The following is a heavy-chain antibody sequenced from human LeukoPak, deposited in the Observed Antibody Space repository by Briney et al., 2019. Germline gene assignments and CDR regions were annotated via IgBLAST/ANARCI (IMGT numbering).Heavy chain of an antibody. CDR3: AKGYRNYGDTIDY. CDR1: GFTFSSYG. Sequence: PGGSLRLSCAASGFTFSSYGIHWVRQAPGKGLEWVAVMSYDGSYKYYADSVKGRFTISRDNSKNTLYLQMNSLRAEDTAVYYCAKGYRNYGDTIDYWGQGTLVTVSS. V-gene: IGHV3-30*18. CDR2: MSYDGSYK. J-gene: IGHJ4*02. D-gene: IGHD4-17*01.